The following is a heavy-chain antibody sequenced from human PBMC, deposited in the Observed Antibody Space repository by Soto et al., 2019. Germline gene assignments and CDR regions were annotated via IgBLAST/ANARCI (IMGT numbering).Heavy chain of an antibody. Sequence: SWTLSLTCTVSGGSVSSGSYYWSWILQPPWKGLEWIGYIYYSGSTNYNPSIKSRVTISVDTSKNQFSLKLSSVTAADTAVYYCARWSGTAGVYYFDYWGQGTLVTVSS. CDR3: ARWSGTAGVYYFDY. V-gene: IGHV4-61*01. CDR2: IYYSGST. D-gene: IGHD2-21*02. J-gene: IGHJ4*02. CDR1: GGSVSSGSYY.